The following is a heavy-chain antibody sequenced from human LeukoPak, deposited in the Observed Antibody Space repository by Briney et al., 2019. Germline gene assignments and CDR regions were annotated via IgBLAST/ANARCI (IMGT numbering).Heavy chain of an antibody. V-gene: IGHV3-23*01. CDR3: EKWGGGYGMDV. CDR1: GFTFSSYA. CDR2: ISGSGGST. Sequence: GGSLRLSCAASGFTFSSYAMSWVRQAPGKGLEWVSAISGSGGSTYYADSVKGRFTISRDNSKNTMYLQLNRLRAEETGVYYCEKWGGGYGMDVWGQGTTVTVSS. D-gene: IGHD3-16*01. J-gene: IGHJ6*02.